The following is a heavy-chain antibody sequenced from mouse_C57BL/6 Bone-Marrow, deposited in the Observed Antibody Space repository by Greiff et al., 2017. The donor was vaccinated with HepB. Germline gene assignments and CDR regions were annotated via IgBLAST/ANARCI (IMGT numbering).Heavy chain of an antibody. J-gene: IGHJ1*03. V-gene: IGHV7-1*01. Sequence: EVNLVESGGGLVQSGRSLRLSCATSGFTFSDFYMEWVRQAPGKGLEWIAASRNKANDYTTEYSASVKGRFIVSRDTSQSILNLQMNALRAEDTAIYYCARDAPGYGNYPSYWYFDVWGTGTTVTVSS. CDR1: GFTFSDFY. CDR3: ARDAPGYGNYPSYWYFDV. D-gene: IGHD2-1*01. CDR2: SRNKANDYTT.